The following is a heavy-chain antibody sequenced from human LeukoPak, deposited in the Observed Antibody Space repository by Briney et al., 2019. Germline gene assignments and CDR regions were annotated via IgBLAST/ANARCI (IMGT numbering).Heavy chain of an antibody. CDR1: GLIASSYW. J-gene: IGHJ4*02. D-gene: IGHD2-2*01. Sequence: GGTLRLFCGGSGLIASSYWMRGVPDSSAKGLVGGASINQDGGERYYVDSVRGRFTVSRDNAKNSVFLQMSSLRAGDTAVYYCARVRSAGCPDYWGQGTLVTVSS. CDR2: INQDGGER. V-gene: IGHV3-7*01. CDR3: ARVRSAGCPDY.